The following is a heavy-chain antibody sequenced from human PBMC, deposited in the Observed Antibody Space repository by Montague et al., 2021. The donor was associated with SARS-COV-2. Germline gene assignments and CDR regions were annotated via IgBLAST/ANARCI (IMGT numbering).Heavy chain of an antibody. CDR1: GGSFSGYS. J-gene: IGHJ5*02. V-gene: IGHV4-34*01. CDR2: INHSGST. D-gene: IGHD2-2*02. CDR3: ASLTLGYCSSTSCYSDWFDP. Sequence: SETLSLTCAVYGGSFSGYSWSWIRQPPGKGLEWIGEINHSGSTNYNPSLKSRVTISVDTSKNQFSLKLSSVTAADTAVYYCASLTLGYCSSTSCYSDWFDPWGQGTLVTVSP.